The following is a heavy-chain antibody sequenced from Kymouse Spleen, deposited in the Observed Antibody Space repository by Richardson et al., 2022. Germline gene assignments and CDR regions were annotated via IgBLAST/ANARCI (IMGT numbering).Heavy chain of an antibody. CDR3: ARDRLGTIF*LVTIPEIS. CDR2: TRNKANSYTT. Sequence: EVQLVESGGGLVQPGGSLRLSCAASGFTFSDHYMDWVRQAPGKGLEWVGRTRNKANSYTTEYAASVKGRFTISRDDSKNSLYLQMNSLKTEDTAVYYCARDRLGTIF*LVTIPEISGAVAPWSLSPQ. D-gene: IGHD3-9*01. CDR1: GFTFSDHY. J-gene: IGHJ2*01. V-gene: IGHV3-72*01.